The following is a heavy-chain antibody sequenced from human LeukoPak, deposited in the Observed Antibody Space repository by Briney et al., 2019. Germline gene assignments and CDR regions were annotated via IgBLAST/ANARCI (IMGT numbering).Heavy chain of an antibody. Sequence: GTSLRLSCATSGFIFTTCGVHGVRQAPGKGLEWVALMSSDGVKTYYADSVKGRFTISRDRYKDTLYLQMSRLRADDTAVYYCAKDHAGTGRAFEYWGQGTLVTVSS. J-gene: IGHJ4*02. V-gene: IGHV3-30*04. CDR1: GFIFTTCG. CDR2: MSSDGVKT. D-gene: IGHD1-1*01. CDR3: AKDHAGTGRAFEY.